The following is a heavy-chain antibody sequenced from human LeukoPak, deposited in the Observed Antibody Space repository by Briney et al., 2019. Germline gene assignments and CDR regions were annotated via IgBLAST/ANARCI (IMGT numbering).Heavy chain of an antibody. D-gene: IGHD6-13*01. CDR1: GFTLDDHG. CDR2: IKWDGGRT. CDR3: ARGSGSSWYFYFDY. V-gene: IGHV3-20*04. Sequence: GGSVRLSWAAWGFTLDDHGMRWVRQAPGKGLAWVSGIKWDGGRTGYADSVKGRCTISRDNAKNSVYLQMNSLRAEDTALYYCARGSGSSWYFYFDYWGQGTLVTVSS. J-gene: IGHJ4*02.